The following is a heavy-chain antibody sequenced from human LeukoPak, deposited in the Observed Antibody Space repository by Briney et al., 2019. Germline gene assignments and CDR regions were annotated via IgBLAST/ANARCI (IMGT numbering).Heavy chain of an antibody. CDR2: IIPIFGTA. Sequence: ASVKVSCKASGGTFSSYAISWVRQAPGQGLEWMGGIIPIFGTANYAQKFQGRVTITTDESTSPAYMELSSLRSEDTAVYYCARAFSGRVNWFDPWGQGTLVTVSS. V-gene: IGHV1-69*05. CDR1: GGTFSSYA. D-gene: IGHD5-12*01. CDR3: ARAFSGRVNWFDP. J-gene: IGHJ5*02.